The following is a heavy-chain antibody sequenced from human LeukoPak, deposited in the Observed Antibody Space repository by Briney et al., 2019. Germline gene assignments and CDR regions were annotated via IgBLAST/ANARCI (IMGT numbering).Heavy chain of an antibody. J-gene: IGHJ4*02. CDR1: GYTFTGYY. CDR3: ARAPYNWNPWYYFDY. D-gene: IGHD1-20*01. Sequence: ASVKVSCKASGYTFTGYYMHWVRQAPGQGLEWMGRINPNSGGTNYAQKFQGRVTITRDTSASTTYMELSSLRSEDTAVYYCARAPYNWNPWYYFDYWGQGTLVTVSS. V-gene: IGHV1-2*06. CDR2: INPNSGGT.